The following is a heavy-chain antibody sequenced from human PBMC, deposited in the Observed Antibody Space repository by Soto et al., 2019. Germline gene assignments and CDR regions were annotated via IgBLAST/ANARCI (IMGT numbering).Heavy chain of an antibody. V-gene: IGHV3-30*18. CDR3: ANSIYGSGSYATVDYYYGMDV. CDR2: ISYDGSNK. CDR1: GFTFSSYG. J-gene: IGHJ6*02. Sequence: QVQLVESGGGVVQPGRSLRLSCAASGFTFSSYGMHWVRQAPGKGLEWVAVISYDGSNKYYADSVKGRFTNSRDNSKNTLYLQMNSLRAEDTAVYYCANSIYGSGSYATVDYYYGMDVWGQGTTVTVSS. D-gene: IGHD3-10*01.